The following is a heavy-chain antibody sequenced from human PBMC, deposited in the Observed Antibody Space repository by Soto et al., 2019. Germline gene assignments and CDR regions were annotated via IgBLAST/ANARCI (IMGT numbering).Heavy chain of an antibody. Sequence: SETLSLTCTVSGGSVSRDSNFWSWIRQPPGKGLEWIGYIYYSGPSRYNPSPESRVTISIDSSKNQVSLTPTSVTAADTAVYYCARGYSHYAHWGRGTLVTVSS. V-gene: IGHV4-61*01. J-gene: IGHJ4*02. D-gene: IGHD4-4*01. CDR1: GGSVSRDSNF. CDR2: IYYSGPS. CDR3: ARGYSHYAH.